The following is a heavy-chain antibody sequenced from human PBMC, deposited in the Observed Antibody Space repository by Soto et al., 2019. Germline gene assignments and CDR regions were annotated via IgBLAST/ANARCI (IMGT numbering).Heavy chain of an antibody. V-gene: IGHV3-30-3*01. CDR2: ISYDGSST. Sequence: QVHLEESGGGVVQPGRSLRLSCAASGFTFRDCAFHWVRQAPGKGLEWVTLISYDGSSTLFADSVKGRFTISRDNSQKTLYLQMNSLRAEDTAVYYCARQGMAARKYFHRYLDVWGQGTTVIVSS. D-gene: IGHD6-6*01. J-gene: IGHJ6*02. CDR3: ARQGMAARKYFHRYLDV. CDR1: GFTFRDCA.